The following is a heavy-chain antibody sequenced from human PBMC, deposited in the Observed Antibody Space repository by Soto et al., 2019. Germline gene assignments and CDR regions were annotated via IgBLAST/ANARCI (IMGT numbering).Heavy chain of an antibody. V-gene: IGHV4-59*01. J-gene: IGHJ4*02. CDR3: ARVSRNYVILTGYSRYLFSY. CDR2: IYYSGST. CDR1: GGSISNYY. D-gene: IGHD3-9*01. Sequence: SETLSLTCTVSGGSISNYYWGWFRQPPGKGLEWIGYIYYSGSTNYNPSLKSRVTISVDTSKNQFSLKLSSVTAADTAVYYCARVSRNYVILTGYSRYLFSYWAQRTLVPVSS.